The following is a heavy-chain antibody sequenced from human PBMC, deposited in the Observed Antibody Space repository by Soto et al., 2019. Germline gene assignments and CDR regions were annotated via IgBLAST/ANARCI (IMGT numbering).Heavy chain of an antibody. CDR3: ARAPYYYDSRGYWAY. Sequence: EVQLVESGGGLVKPGGSLRLSCAASGFTFSSYSMNWVRQAPGKGLEWVSSISSSSSYIYYADSVKGRFTISRDNAKNSLYLQMNSLSAEDTAVYYCARAPYYYDSRGYWAYWGQGTLVTVSS. CDR2: ISSSSSYI. CDR1: GFTFSSYS. J-gene: IGHJ4*02. V-gene: IGHV3-21*01. D-gene: IGHD3-22*01.